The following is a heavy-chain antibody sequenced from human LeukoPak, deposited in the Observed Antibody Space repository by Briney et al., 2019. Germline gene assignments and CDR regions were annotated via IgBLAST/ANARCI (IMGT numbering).Heavy chain of an antibody. J-gene: IGHJ1*01. D-gene: IGHD6-19*01. V-gene: IGHV3-30*04. CDR1: RFTFSSYA. Sequence: GGSLRLSCAASRFTFSSYAMHWVRQAPGKGLEWVAVISYDGSNKYYADSVKGRFTISRDNSKNTLYLQMNSLRAEDTAVYYCARDRVAVAGHQYFQHWGQGTLVTVSS. CDR2: ISYDGSNK. CDR3: ARDRVAVAGHQYFQH.